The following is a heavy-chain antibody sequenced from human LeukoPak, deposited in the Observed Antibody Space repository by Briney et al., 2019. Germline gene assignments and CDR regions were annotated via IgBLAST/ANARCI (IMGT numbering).Heavy chain of an antibody. J-gene: IGHJ4*02. CDR1: GFTFSNAW. V-gene: IGHV3-15*01. CDR2: IKSKTDGGTT. Sequence: GGSLRLSCAASGFTFSNAWMSWVRQAPGKGLEWVGRIKSKTDGGTTDYAAPVKGRFTISRDDSKNTLYLQMNSPKTEDTAVYYCTTEGGYSYGHDYWGQGTLVTVSS. D-gene: IGHD5-18*01. CDR3: TTEGGYSYGHDY.